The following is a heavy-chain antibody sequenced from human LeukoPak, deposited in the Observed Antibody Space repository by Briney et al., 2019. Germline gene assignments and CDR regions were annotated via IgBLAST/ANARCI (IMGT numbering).Heavy chain of an antibody. Sequence: PSETLSLTCTVSGASVSSSGYYWSWIRQPPGKGLEWIGYIYHSGSTNYNPSLKSRVTISVDTSKNQFSLKLTSMTAADTAVYYCARAITSTSSHDAFDIWGQGTMVTVSS. J-gene: IGHJ3*02. D-gene: IGHD2-2*01. CDR3: ARAITSTSSHDAFDI. V-gene: IGHV4-61*08. CDR2: IYHSGST. CDR1: GASVSSSGYY.